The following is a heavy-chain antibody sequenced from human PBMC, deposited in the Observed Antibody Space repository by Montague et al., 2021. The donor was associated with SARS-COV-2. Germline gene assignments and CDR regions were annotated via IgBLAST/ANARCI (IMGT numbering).Heavy chain of an antibody. CDR3: ARQYIGSYHF. Sequence: SETLSLTCYVSDGSISSSRYHWGWIRQPPGQALEWIGSIYYTGSSYYNPSLKSRVTLSVATSKNQFSLKLDSVTAADTAVYYCARQYIGSYHFGVQGITVVVSS. D-gene: IGHD1-26*01. CDR2: IYYTGSS. J-gene: IGHJ4*02. V-gene: IGHV4-39*01. CDR1: DGSISSSRYH.